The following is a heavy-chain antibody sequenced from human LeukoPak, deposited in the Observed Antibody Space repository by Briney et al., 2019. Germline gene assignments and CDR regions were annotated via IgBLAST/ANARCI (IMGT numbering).Heavy chain of an antibody. J-gene: IGHJ4*02. D-gene: IGHD3-9*01. CDR3: AKFYFDWLSPPDY. CDR1: GFTFSSYA. Sequence: PGGSLRLSCAASGFTFSSYAMSWVRQAPGKGLEWVSAISGSGGSTHYADSVKGRFTISRDNSKNTLYLQMNSLRAEDTAVYYCAKFYFDWLSPPDYWGQGTLVTVSS. V-gene: IGHV3-23*01. CDR2: ISGSGGST.